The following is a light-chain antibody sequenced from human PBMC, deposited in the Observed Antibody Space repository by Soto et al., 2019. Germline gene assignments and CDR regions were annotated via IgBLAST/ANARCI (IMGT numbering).Light chain of an antibody. CDR1: GAGYD. J-gene: IGLJ3*02. CDR3: QAYDSSLSGWV. V-gene: IGLV1-40*01. CDR2: GNN. Sequence: QAVLTQPPSVCGAPGQRVTISCIGAGYDVHWYQQLPGTATKVLIYGNNNRPSGVPDRFSGSKSGTSASLAITGLQAEDEADYYCQAYDSSLSGWVFGGGTKVTVL.